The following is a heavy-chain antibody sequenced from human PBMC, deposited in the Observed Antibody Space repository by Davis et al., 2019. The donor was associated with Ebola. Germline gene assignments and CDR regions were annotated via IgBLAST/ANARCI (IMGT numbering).Heavy chain of an antibody. J-gene: IGHJ6*02. CDR1: GGTFSSYA. CDR3: ARLLCSGGSCSFDYYYGMDV. D-gene: IGHD2-15*01. Sequence: SVKVSCKASGGTFSSYAISWVRQAPGQGLEWMGGIIPIFGTANYAQKFQGRVTITADESTSTAYMELSSLRSEDTAVYYCARLLCSGGSCSFDYYYGMDVWGQGTTVTVSS. V-gene: IGHV1-69*13. CDR2: IIPIFGTA.